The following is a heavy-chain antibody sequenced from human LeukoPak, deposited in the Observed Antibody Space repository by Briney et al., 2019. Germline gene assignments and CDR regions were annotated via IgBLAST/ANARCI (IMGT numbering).Heavy chain of an antibody. J-gene: IGHJ4*02. Sequence: GESLKISCKGSGCSFTSYWIGWVRQMPGKGLEWMGIIYPGDSDTRHSPSFQGQVTISADKSISTAYLQWSSLKASDTAMYYCARSGCSSTSCYTGFDYWGQGTLVTVSS. V-gene: IGHV5-51*01. CDR3: ARSGCSSTSCYTGFDY. D-gene: IGHD2-2*02. CDR1: GCSFTSYW. CDR2: IYPGDSDT.